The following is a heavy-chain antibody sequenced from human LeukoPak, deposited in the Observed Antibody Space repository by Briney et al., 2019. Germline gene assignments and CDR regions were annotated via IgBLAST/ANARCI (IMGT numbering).Heavy chain of an antibody. CDR1: GDTFTSYD. CDR2: MNPNSRNT. D-gene: IGHD3-3*01. J-gene: IGHJ4*02. CDR3: VRTAGIFWSGAYYFDY. V-gene: IGHV1-8*01. Sequence: ASVKVSCKASGDTFTSYDINWVRQATGQGHERMGWMNPNSRNTGYAQKFQGRVTMTRNTSISTAYMELSSLRSEDTAVYYCVRTAGIFWSGAYYFDYWGQGTLVTVSS.